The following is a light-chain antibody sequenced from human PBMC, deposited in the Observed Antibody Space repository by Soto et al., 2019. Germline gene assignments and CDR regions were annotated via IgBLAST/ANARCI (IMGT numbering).Light chain of an antibody. J-gene: IGKJ1*01. CDR2: AKS. Sequence: EILLTQSPDTLSLSPGERATLSCRASQSVNSDYLAWYRQKPGQAPSLLMYAKSTRATGIPDRFYGSGSGTDFTLTIYRLEPEDFAVYYCQQYGNSPQTFGQGTKVDIK. CDR1: QSVNSDY. V-gene: IGKV3-20*01. CDR3: QQYGNSPQT.